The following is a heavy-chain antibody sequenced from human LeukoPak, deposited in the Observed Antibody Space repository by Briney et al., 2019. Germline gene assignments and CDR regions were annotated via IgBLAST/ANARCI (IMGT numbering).Heavy chain of an antibody. CDR3: ARIITSTWYNEFDC. V-gene: IGHV1-2*02. Sequence: ASVKVSCKASGYTFTDHYIHCVRQAPGQGLEWMGWINPKTGGTNYAQKFQGRVTMTRDTSINTVYMEVARLRSDDTAVYYCARIITSTWYNEFDCWGQGTLVAVSS. J-gene: IGHJ4*02. CDR1: GYTFTDHY. CDR2: INPKTGGT. D-gene: IGHD1-14*01.